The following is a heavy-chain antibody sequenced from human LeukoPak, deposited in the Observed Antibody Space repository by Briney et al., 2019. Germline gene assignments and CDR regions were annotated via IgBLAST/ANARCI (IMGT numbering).Heavy chain of an antibody. CDR2: ISAYNGNT. V-gene: IGHV1-18*04. CDR3: ARDSIVVVPAAMGFDY. Sequence: ASVKVSCKASGYTFTGYYMHWVRQAPGQGLEWMGWISAYNGNTNYAQKLQGRVTMTTDTSTSTAYMELRSLRSDDTAVYYCARDSIVVVPAAMGFDYWGHGTLVTVSS. CDR1: GYTFTGYY. J-gene: IGHJ4*01. D-gene: IGHD2-2*01.